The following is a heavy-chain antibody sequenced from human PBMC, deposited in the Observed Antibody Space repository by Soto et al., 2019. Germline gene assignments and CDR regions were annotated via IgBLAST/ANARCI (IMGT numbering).Heavy chain of an antibody. D-gene: IGHD3-22*01. CDR3: AKWEYYYNSNGNPTQSYFDS. Sequence: QVPLVQSGGEVKKPGSSVKVSCKASGDTFSNYAISWVRQAPGQGLEWMGGIIPLFDITNYAQRFQGRVTITADASTSTAYMEMSSLRSEDTAVYYCAKWEYYYNSNGNPTQSYFDSWGQGTLVIVSS. CDR1: GDTFSNYA. CDR2: IIPLFDIT. V-gene: IGHV1-69*01. J-gene: IGHJ4*02.